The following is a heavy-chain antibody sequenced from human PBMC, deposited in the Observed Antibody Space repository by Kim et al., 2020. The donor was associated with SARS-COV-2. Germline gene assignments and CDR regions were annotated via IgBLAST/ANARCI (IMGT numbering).Heavy chain of an antibody. V-gene: IGHV3-33*01. CDR2: IWYDGSHK. CDR1: GFTFNSYG. J-gene: IGHJ6*02. CDR3: ARELWHGDYNYYYGMDV. Sequence: GGSLRLSCAASGFTFNSYGMHWVRQAPGKGLEWVAVIWYDGSHKYYADSVNGRFIISRDTSKNTLYLQMNSLRAEDTAVYYCARELWHGDYNYYYGMDVWGQGTMVTVSS.